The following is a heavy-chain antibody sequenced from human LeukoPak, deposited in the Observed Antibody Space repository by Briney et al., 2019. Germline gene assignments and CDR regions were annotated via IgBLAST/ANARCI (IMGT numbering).Heavy chain of an antibody. CDR1: GYTFTSYY. CDR2: INPSGGST. D-gene: IGHD6-6*01. CDR3: ARAMSIAARRSITHYYYYYMDV. J-gene: IGHJ6*03. V-gene: IGHV1-46*01. Sequence: GASVKVSCKASGYTFTSYYMHWVRQAPGQGLEWMGIINPSGGSTSYAQKFQGRVTMTRDMSTSTVYMELSSLRSEDTAVYYCARAMSIAARRSITHYYYYYMDVWGKGTTVTVSS.